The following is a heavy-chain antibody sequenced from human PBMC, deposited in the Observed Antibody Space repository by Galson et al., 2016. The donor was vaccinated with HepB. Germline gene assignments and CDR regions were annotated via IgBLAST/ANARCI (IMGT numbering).Heavy chain of an antibody. J-gene: IGHJ4*02. Sequence: KGLEWLGYIYHSGTTNYNPSLKSRVTISIDTAKKQFSLQLSSVTAADTAVYYCAALLASGYGTGRLDYWGQGTLVAVSS. V-gene: IGHV4-59*01. CDR3: AALLASGYGTGRLDY. CDR2: IYHSGTT. D-gene: IGHD3-9*01.